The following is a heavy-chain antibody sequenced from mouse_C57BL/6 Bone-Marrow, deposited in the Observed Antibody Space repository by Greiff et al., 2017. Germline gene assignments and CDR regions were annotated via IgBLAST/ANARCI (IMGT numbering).Heavy chain of an antibody. J-gene: IGHJ1*03. CDR1: GFNFKDDY. CDR2: LDPENGDT. D-gene: IGHD1-1*01. Sequence: EVQLQESGAELVRPGASVKLSCKASGFNFKDDYMHWVKQRPEQGLEWIGWLDPENGDTEYASKFQGKATITADTSSNTAYLPLSSLTSEDTAVYYCSKGHYYDSSPYWYVDVWGTGTTVTVSS. CDR3: SKGHYYDSSPYWYVDV. V-gene: IGHV14-4*01.